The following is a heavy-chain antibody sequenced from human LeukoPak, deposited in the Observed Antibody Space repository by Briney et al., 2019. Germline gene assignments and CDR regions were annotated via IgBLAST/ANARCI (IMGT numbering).Heavy chain of an antibody. CDR1: EYTFTGHY. CDR2: INPNSGGT. V-gene: IGHV1-2*02. J-gene: IGHJ4*02. Sequence: ASVKVSCKASEYTFTGHYMHWVRQAPGQGLEWMGWINPNSGGTNYAQKFQGRVTMTRDTSISTAYMELSRLRSDDTAVYYCARSRNYYDSSVYYGDFDYWGQGTLVTVSS. D-gene: IGHD3-22*01. CDR3: ARSRNYYDSSVYYGDFDY.